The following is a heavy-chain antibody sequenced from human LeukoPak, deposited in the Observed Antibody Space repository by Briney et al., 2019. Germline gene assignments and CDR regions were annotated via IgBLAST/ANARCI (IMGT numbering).Heavy chain of an antibody. CDR3: ATLRDGYEFDY. V-gene: IGHV4-59*01. CDR2: IYNSGTT. D-gene: IGHD5-24*01. Sequence: SETLSLTCTVSGGSINFYYWSWIRQPAGKGLEWIGYIYNSGTTNYNPSLKSRVTISVDSSKNQFSLKLTSVAAADTAMYYCATLRDGYEFDYWGQGTLVTVSS. J-gene: IGHJ4*02. CDR1: GGSINFYY.